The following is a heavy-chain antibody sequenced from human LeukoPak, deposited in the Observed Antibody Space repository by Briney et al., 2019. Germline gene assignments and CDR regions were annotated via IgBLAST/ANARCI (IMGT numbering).Heavy chain of an antibody. Sequence: PSETLSLXCTISTYSITSNFHWAWIRQPPGKGLEWIGSIYHTGRSYYHPAHKTRVTISLDTSKNQFSLRLTSVTAANTAVYYCARDSSGWYEGNYFDYWGQGTLVTVSS. CDR3: ARDSSGWYEGNYFDY. V-gene: IGHV4-38-2*02. J-gene: IGHJ4*02. CDR1: TYSITSNFH. D-gene: IGHD6-19*01. CDR2: IYHTGRS.